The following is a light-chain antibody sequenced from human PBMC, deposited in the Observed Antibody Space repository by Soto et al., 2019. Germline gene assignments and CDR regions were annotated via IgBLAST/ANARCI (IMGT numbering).Light chain of an antibody. CDR1: QSVSSN. CDR2: DAS. Sequence: EIVLTQCPCTLSWSPGERATLSWRASQSVSSNLAWYQQKPGQAPRLLISDASTRATGIPARFSGSGYGTEFNLTVSSLQPEDFAVYYCQQYIQWPITFAQGTRLEIK. J-gene: IGKJ5*01. CDR3: QQYIQWPIT. V-gene: IGKV3-15*01.